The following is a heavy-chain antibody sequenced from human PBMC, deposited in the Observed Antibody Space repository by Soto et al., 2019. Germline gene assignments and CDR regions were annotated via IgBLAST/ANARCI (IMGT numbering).Heavy chain of an antibody. D-gene: IGHD1-20*01. CDR2: IYPGDSDT. Sequence: PXESLTISCKGSGYSFTSYWIGLVRQMPGKGLEWMGIIYPGDSDTRYSPSFQGQVTISADKSISTAYLQWSSLKASDTAMYYCASLYNWNDGYWFDPWGQGTLVTVSS. J-gene: IGHJ5*02. V-gene: IGHV5-51*01. CDR3: ASLYNWNDGYWFDP. CDR1: GYSFTSYW.